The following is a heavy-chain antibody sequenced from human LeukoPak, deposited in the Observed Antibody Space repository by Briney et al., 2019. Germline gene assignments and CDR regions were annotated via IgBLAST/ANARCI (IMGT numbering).Heavy chain of an antibody. CDR2: ISVDGGST. V-gene: IGHV3-23*01. CDR1: GFIFNYA. CDR3: AKESLLGGYFDY. J-gene: IGHJ4*02. D-gene: IGHD3-10*01. Sequence: GGSLRLSCVTSGFIFNYAMSWVRQAPGKGLEFVSVISVDGGSTHYGDSVKGRFTISRDNSKNTLYLQMNSLRAEDTAVYYCAKESLLGGYFDYWGQGTLVTVSS.